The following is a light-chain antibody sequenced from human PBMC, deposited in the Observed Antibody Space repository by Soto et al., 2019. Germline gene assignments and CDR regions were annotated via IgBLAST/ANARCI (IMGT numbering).Light chain of an antibody. Sequence: DIQMTQSPSTLSASVGDRVTITCRASQSISTWLAWYQQKPGTAPKLLIHSASTLRSGVPSRFSGSGSGTDFSLTISSLQPEDFASYHCQQSFTIPYTFGQGTNVAIK. CDR3: QQSFTIPYT. J-gene: IGKJ2*01. CDR1: QSISTW. V-gene: IGKV1-39*01. CDR2: SAS.